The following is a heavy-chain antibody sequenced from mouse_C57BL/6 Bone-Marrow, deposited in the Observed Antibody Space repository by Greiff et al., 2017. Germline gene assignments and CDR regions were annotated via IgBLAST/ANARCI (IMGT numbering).Heavy chain of an antibody. J-gene: IGHJ2*01. CDR3: ARRDGSSYVDWDEYYFDY. D-gene: IGHD1-1*01. Sequence: QVQLKESGPELVKPGASVKISCKASGYAFSSSWLNWVKQRPGKGLEWIGRIYPGDGDTNYNGKFKGKATLTADKSSSTAYMQLSSLTSEDSAVYFCARRDGSSYVDWDEYYFDYWGQGTTLTVSS. V-gene: IGHV1-82*01. CDR1: GYAFSSSW. CDR2: IYPGDGDT.